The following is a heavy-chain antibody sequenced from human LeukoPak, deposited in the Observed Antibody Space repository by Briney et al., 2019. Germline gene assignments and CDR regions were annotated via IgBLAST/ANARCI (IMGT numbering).Heavy chain of an antibody. V-gene: IGHV4-38-2*02. Sequence: NPSETLSLTCTVSGYSISSGFYWGWIRQSPGKGLDWIGSIHYSKITFYNPSLKSRVTMSLDTSKNRFSLNLNSVTAADTAVYYCARAVGTTTGLFDYWGQGALVTVSS. CDR1: GYSISSGFY. D-gene: IGHD1-26*01. J-gene: IGHJ4*02. CDR3: ARAVGTTTGLFDY. CDR2: IHYSKIT.